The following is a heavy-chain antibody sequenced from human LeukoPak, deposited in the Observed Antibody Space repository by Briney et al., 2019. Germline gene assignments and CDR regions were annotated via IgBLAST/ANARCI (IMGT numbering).Heavy chain of an antibody. J-gene: IGHJ4*02. Sequence: GSVKVSCKASGYTFTSYDINWVRQATGQGLEWMGWMNPNSGNTGYAQKFQGRVTMTRNTSISTAYMELSSLRSEDTAVYYCARRASSGYYLGYWGQGTLVTVSS. V-gene: IGHV1-8*01. CDR3: ARRASSGYYLGY. CDR1: GYTFTSYD. CDR2: MNPNSGNT. D-gene: IGHD3-22*01.